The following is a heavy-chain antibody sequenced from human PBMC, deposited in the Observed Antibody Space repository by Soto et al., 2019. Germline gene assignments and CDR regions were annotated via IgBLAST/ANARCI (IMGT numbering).Heavy chain of an antibody. CDR1: GFAFSSYG. CDR2: ISYDGSLQ. V-gene: IGHV3-30*03. D-gene: IGHD5-18*01. CDR3: VSDRGYGHASVPYS. Sequence: QAQLVESGGGVVQPGRSLRLSCAASGFAFSSYGMHWVRQAPGTGLEWVAVISYDGSLQYYADSVKGRLTISRDNSKNMGLLQMSSLRAEDTAVYYCVSDRGYGHASVPYSWGQGTLVSVSS. J-gene: IGHJ4*02.